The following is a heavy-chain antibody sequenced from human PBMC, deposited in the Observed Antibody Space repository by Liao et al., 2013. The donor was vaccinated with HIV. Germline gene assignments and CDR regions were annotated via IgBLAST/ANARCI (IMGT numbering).Heavy chain of an antibody. CDR2: IYTSGST. CDR1: GDSISSGSYY. Sequence: QVQLQESGPGLVRPSQTLALTCSVSGDSISSGSYYWSWIRQPAGKGLEWIGRIYTSGSTNYNPSLKSRVTISVDTSKNQFSLKLSSVTAADTAVYYCARVAYSSGWYGLYFDYWGQGTLVTVSS. V-gene: IGHV4-61*02. D-gene: IGHD6-19*01. CDR3: ARVAYSSGWYGLYFDY. J-gene: IGHJ4*02.